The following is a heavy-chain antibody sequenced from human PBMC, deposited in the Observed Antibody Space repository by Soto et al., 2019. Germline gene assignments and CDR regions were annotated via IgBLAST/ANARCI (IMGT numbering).Heavy chain of an antibody. D-gene: IGHD5-12*01. CDR2: ISSNGGST. J-gene: IGHJ4*02. V-gene: IGHV3-64*01. CDR1: GFTFSIYA. Sequence: EVPLVESGGGLVQPGGSLRLSCAASGFTFSIYAMHWFCQAPGKVLEYVSAISSNGGSTYYANSVKGGFTISRDNSKNTLYLQMGSLRAEDMAVYYCARRDGYNFDYWGKGTLVTVSA. CDR3: ARRDGYNFDY.